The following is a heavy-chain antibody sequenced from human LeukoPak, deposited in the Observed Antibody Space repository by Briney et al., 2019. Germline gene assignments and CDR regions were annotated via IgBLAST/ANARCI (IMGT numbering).Heavy chain of an antibody. J-gene: IGHJ4*02. V-gene: IGHV3-23*01. CDR1: GFSFSSYA. D-gene: IGHD7-27*01. Sequence: GGSLRLSCAASGFSFSSYAMSWVRQAPGKGLEWVSGISGNGGSTYYADSVKGRFTISRDNSKNTLYLQMNSLRAEDTAIYYCAKHITGINSGSDYLGQGTLFTVSS. CDR2: ISGNGGST. CDR3: AKHITGINSGSDY.